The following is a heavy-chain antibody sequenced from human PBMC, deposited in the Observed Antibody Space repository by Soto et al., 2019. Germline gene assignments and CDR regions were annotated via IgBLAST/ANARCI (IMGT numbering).Heavy chain of an antibody. V-gene: IGHV1-69*02. CDR1: GDSFSSYT. CDR2: IIPGLGIA. J-gene: IGHJ4*02. Sequence: QVQLVQSGAEVKKPGSSVKVSCKASGDSFSSYTISWVRQAPGQGLEWMGRIIPGLGIAHYAQKYQDRVTVTADISTSTAYMELRSLRSEDTAVFYCARVVDYGSGSYPLGYWGQGTLVTVSS. D-gene: IGHD3-10*01. CDR3: ARVVDYGSGSYPLGY.